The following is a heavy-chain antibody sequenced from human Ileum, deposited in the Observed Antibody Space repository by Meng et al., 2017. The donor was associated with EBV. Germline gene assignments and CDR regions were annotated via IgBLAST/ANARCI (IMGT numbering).Heavy chain of an antibody. CDR1: GGSAIRLSFT. D-gene: IGHD3-16*01. V-gene: IGHV4-61*01. J-gene: IGHJ4*02. CDR3: AYYRVGRGGVGS. CDR2: SYGSDI. Sequence: GRRQEPGSVVVKLWEPLSLTWFWFGGSAIRLSFTWSCIRHPPGRGLEGIGHSYGSDINYSPSVQSRVTLSINTAKNQLFLKLPPVTAADTARYYCAYYRVGRGGVGSWGQGNLVTVSS.